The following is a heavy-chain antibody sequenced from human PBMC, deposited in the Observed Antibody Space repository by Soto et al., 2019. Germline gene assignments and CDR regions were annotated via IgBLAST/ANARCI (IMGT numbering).Heavy chain of an antibody. J-gene: IGHJ4*02. CDR3: SRDRIEAYYYDSSGYYCFDY. CDR2: ISAYNGNT. Sequence: VKVSCKASGYTFTSYGISWVRQAPGQGLEWMGWISAYNGNTNYAQKLQGRVTMTTDTSTSTAYMELRSLRSDDTAVYYCSRDRIEAYYYDSSGYYCFDYWGQGTLVTVSS. V-gene: IGHV1-18*01. D-gene: IGHD3-22*01. CDR1: GYTFTSYG.